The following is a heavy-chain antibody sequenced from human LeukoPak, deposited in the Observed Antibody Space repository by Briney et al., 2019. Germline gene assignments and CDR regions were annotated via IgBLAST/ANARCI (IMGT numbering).Heavy chain of an antibody. D-gene: IGHD1-14*01. CDR1: GFTFSSCA. J-gene: IGHJ4*02. CDR2: ITGDGTRT. Sequence: GVSLRLSCAASGFTFSSCAMTWLRQAPGKGLEWFASITGDGTRTYYTDSVKGRFTISRDNSKNTLYLQMNSLRADEPAIYYCASRPRADMGPLDYWGQGTLVTVST. V-gene: IGHV3-23*01. CDR3: ASRPRADMGPLDY.